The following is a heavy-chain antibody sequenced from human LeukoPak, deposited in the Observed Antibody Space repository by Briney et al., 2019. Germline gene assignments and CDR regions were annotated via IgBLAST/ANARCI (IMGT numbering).Heavy chain of an antibody. CDR2: IYYSGST. CDR3: ARALSYGRDDAFDI. Sequence: SETLSLTCSVSGGSIRSYYWSWIRQPPGKGLEWIGYIYYSGSTNCNPSLKSRVTISVDTSKNQFSLRLSSVTAADTAVYYCARALSYGRDDAFDIWGQGTMVTVYS. CDR1: GGSIRSYY. J-gene: IGHJ3*02. D-gene: IGHD5-18*01. V-gene: IGHV4-59*08.